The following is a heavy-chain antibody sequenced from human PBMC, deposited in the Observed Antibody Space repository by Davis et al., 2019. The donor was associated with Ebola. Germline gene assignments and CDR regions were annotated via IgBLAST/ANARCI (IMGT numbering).Heavy chain of an antibody. V-gene: IGHV3-30-3*01. CDR2: IGSDGINT. CDR3: ARVAVAGLFGG. CDR1: GFTFRTHT. J-gene: IGHJ4*02. Sequence: GGSLRLSCAASGFTFRTHTMHWVRQAPGKGLEWVAVIGSDGINTVYADSVKGRFTISRDNSENTLYLQMNSLRAEDTAVYYCARVAVAGLFGGWGQGTLVTVSS. D-gene: IGHD6-19*01.